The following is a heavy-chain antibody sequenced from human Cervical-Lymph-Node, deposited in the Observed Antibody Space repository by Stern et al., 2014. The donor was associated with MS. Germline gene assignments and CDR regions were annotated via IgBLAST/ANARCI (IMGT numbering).Heavy chain of an antibody. J-gene: IGHJ6*02. Sequence: QVQLVQSGAEVTKPGSSVKVSCKASGGTFKTTTVAWVRQAPGQGLEWMGGIFRFFGTPTDAQKFHHRVSIAWDHFTDPAYMQLTSRTSDDTAVYYCATGPSREDWYSAGLDVWGQGTTVTVSS. V-gene: IGHV1-69*01. CDR3: ATGPSREDWYSAGLDV. CDR1: GGTFKTTT. CDR2: IFRFFGTP. D-gene: IGHD3/OR15-3a*01.